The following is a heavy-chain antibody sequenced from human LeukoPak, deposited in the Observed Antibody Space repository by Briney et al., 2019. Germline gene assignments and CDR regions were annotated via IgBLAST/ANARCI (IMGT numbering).Heavy chain of an antibody. CDR2: INPNSGDT. Sequence: GASVKVSCKASGYTFTGYYMHWVRQAPGQGLEWMGWINPNSGDTHYAQKFQGRVTVTRDTYISEAYVELSRLRYDDTAVYYCARVGSSGWYVHPTLDYWGQGTLVTVSS. J-gene: IGHJ4*02. V-gene: IGHV1-2*02. D-gene: IGHD6-19*01. CDR1: GYTFTGYY. CDR3: ARVGSSGWYVHPTLDY.